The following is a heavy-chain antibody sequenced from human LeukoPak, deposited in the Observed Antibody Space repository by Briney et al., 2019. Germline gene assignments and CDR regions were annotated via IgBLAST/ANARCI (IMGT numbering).Heavy chain of an antibody. V-gene: IGHV1-2*02. Sequence: ASVKVSCKASGYTFTGYYMHWVRQAPGQGLEWMGWINPNSGGTNYAQKFQGRVTMTRDTSISTAYMELSRLRSDDTAVYYCARVPNALRRSRSGDWFDPWGQGTLVTVSS. CDR2: INPNSGGT. CDR1: GYTFTGYY. J-gene: IGHJ5*02. CDR3: ARVPNALRRSRSGDWFDP. D-gene: IGHD5-12*01.